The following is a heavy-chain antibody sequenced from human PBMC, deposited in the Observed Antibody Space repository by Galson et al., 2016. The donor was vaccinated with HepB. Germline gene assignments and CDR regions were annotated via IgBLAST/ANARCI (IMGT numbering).Heavy chain of an antibody. CDR3: ARHDTTYDSFDV. J-gene: IGHJ3*01. CDR2: VYYTGRT. D-gene: IGHD1-26*01. CDR1: GGSVTATGDY. V-gene: IGHV4-39*01. Sequence: ETLSLTCSVSGGSVTATGDYWGWIRQSPGKGLEWVGSVYYTGRTYYNPSLKSRATVSVDTSENHFSLRLSSVIAADTAMYFCARHDTTYDSFDVWGQGAMVTVSS.